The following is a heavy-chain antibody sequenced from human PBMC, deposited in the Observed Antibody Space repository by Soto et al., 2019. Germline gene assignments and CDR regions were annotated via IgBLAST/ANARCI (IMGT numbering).Heavy chain of an antibody. CDR3: ARDNTGLDY. V-gene: IGHV1-69*12. CDR1: GGAFTSYS. Sequence: QVHLVHSGAEVKKPGSSVKVSCKASGGAFTSYSFHWVRQAPGQGLEWMGGIIPMSGTTNYALKFQGRVTMTADVPTNTAYIELSSLRSEDTAIYYCARDNTGLDYWGQGTLVTVSS. J-gene: IGHJ4*02. CDR2: IIPMSGTT. D-gene: IGHD1-1*01.